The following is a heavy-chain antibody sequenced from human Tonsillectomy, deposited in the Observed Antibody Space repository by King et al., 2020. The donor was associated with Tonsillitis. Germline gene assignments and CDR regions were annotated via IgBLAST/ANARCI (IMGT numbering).Heavy chain of an antibody. V-gene: IGHV4-31*03. CDR1: GGSISSGGYY. CDR3: ARNPKPYSGYDSHV. Sequence: VPLQESGPGLVKPSQTLSLTCTVSGGSISSGGYYWSWIRQHPGKGLEWIGYIYYSGSTYYNPSLKSRVTISVDTSKNQFSLKLSSVTAADTAVYYCARNPKPYSGYDSHVWGKGTTVTVSS. J-gene: IGHJ6*04. D-gene: IGHD5-12*01. CDR2: IYYSGST.